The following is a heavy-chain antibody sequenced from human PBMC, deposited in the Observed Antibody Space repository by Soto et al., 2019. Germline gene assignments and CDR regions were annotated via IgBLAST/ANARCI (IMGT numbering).Heavy chain of an antibody. CDR2: IYQSGST. CDR3: ARASATIAAAAIFDY. V-gene: IGHV4-4*02. CDR1: GGAISSSKW. J-gene: IGHJ4*02. Sequence: QVQLQESGPGLVKPSGTLSLTCAVSGGAISSSKWWSWVRQPPGKGLEWIGEIYQSGSTNYNPSLGSRVRRSVDKSTNNFSLKLSSVGAADTAVYYCARASATIAAAAIFDYWGQGTLVTVSS. D-gene: IGHD6-13*01.